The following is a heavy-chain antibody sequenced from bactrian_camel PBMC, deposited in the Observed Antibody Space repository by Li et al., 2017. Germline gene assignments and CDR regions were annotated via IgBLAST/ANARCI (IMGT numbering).Heavy chain of an antibody. Sequence: HVQLVESGGGLVQPGGYLKLSCAPSGSTSVNDYWHWFRQAPGKEREGVAYITVGGSTDYADSAKGRFTISRDNAKKTMYLQMNSLKPEDTAMYYCAASLALAQRLRADDYQHWGQGTQVTVS. CDR3: AASLALAQRLRADDYQH. CDR1: GSTSVNDY. CDR2: ITVGGST. V-gene: IGHV3S60*01. D-gene: IGHD3*01. J-gene: IGHJ4*01.